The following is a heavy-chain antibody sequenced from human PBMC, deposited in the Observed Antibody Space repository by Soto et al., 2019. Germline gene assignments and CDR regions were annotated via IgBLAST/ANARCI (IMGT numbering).Heavy chain of an antibody. CDR2: ISGSARST. V-gene: IGHV3-23*01. D-gene: IGHD3-9*01. J-gene: IGHJ1*01. CDR3: AKDVHYDIVTGIAYFHH. CDR1: GFTFSSYA. Sequence: EVQLLESGGGLVQPGGSLRLSCAASGFTFSSYAMSWVRRAPGKGLEWVSAISGSARSTKYADSVKGRFTISRDNSKNTLFLQMSSLRAEDTAVYYCAKDVHYDIVTGIAYFHHWAQGTLVTVSS.